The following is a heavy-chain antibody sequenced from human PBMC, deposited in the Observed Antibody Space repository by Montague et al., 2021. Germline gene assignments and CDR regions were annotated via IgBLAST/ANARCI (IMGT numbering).Heavy chain of an antibody. D-gene: IGHD2-8*01. Sequence: CAISGDSVSSTTTAWHWIRQSPSRGLEWLGRTYYRSRWYFDCAPSVKSRITIQPDTATNQFSLQVSSVTPKDTAVYFCARDHGLINAWAYWGQGTLVTVSS. CDR2: TYYRSRWYF. J-gene: IGHJ4*02. CDR3: ARDHGLINAWAY. CDR1: GDSVSSTTTA. V-gene: IGHV6-1*01.